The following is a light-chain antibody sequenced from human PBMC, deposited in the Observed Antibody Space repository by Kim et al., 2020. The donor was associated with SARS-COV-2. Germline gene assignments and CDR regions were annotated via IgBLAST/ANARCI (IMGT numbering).Light chain of an antibody. J-gene: IGLJ2*01. V-gene: IGLV3-19*01. CDR3: NSRDSSGNHVV. CDR1: GIRSDY. Sequence: ALGKTVRITYQGDGIRSDYASWFQPKPGEANVLGIDGKNNRPAGMPDRFSGSRSGNTASLTITGAQAEDKDDYYCNSRDSSGNHVVFGEGTQLT. CDR2: GKN.